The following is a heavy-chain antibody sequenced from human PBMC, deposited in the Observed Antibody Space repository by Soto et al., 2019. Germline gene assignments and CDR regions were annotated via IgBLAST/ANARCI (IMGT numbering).Heavy chain of an antibody. J-gene: IGHJ6*02. CDR1: GYTFTSYG. V-gene: IGHV1-18*04. Sequence: ASVKVSCKASGYTFTSYGISWVRQAPGQGLEWMGWISAYNGNTNYAQKLQGRVTMTTDTSTSTAYMELRSLRSDDTAVYYCARERGYYGSGSYSYYYYYGMDVWGQGTTVTVS. CDR2: ISAYNGNT. CDR3: ARERGYYGSGSYSYYYYYGMDV. D-gene: IGHD3-10*01.